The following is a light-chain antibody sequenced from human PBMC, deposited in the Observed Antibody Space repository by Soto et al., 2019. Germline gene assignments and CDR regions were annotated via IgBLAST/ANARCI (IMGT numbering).Light chain of an antibody. J-gene: IGKJ3*01. Sequence: EIVMTQSPLSLPVTPGESASISCRSSQSLLHSSGHDYLDWYLQKPGQSPQLLIFLGSTRASGVPDRFSGSGSGKEFTLQSNRVQAEDVGVYYCMQALQLPPTFGPGTKVEIK. CDR1: QSLLHSSGHDY. V-gene: IGKV2-28*01. CDR3: MQALQLPPT. CDR2: LGS.